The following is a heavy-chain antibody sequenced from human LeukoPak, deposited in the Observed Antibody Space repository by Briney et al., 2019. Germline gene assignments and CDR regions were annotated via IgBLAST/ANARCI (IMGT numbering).Heavy chain of an antibody. CDR2: IYPGDSDT. CDR1: GYSFTTYW. CDR3: ARSISYSSGWPGFFDY. J-gene: IGHJ4*02. D-gene: IGHD6-19*01. Sequence: GESLKISCKASGYSFTTYWIAWVRQMPGKGLEWMGMIYPGDSDTRYSPSFQGQVTIAADKTISTAYLQWSSLKASDTAIYYCARSISYSSGWPGFFDYWGQGTLVTVSS. V-gene: IGHV5-51*01.